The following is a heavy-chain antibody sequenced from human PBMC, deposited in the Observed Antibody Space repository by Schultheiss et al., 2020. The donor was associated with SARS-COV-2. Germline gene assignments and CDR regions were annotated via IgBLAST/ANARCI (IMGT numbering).Heavy chain of an antibody. J-gene: IGHJ3*02. D-gene: IGHD2-2*01. Sequence: SQTLSLTCTVSGGSISSYYWSWIRQPPGKGLEWIGYIYYSGSTNYNPSLKSRVTISVDTSKNQFSLKLNSVTPEDTAVYYCAREYCSSTSCYLDAFDIWGQGTMVTVSS. CDR1: GGSISSYY. V-gene: IGHV4-59*12. CDR2: IYYSGST. CDR3: AREYCSSTSCYLDAFDI.